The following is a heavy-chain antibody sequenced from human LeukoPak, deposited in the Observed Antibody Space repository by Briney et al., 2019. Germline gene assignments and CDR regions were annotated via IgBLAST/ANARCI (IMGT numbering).Heavy chain of an antibody. CDR2: VYGVGST. J-gene: IGHJ4*02. D-gene: IGHD4-11*01. CDR3: AALTTRYYFDY. V-gene: IGHV3-53*01. CDR1: GFTVISNY. Sequence: GGSLRLSCAASGFTVISNYMSWARQAPGKGLEWVSGVYGVGSTYYADSVKGRFTISRDNSKNTLYLQMNSLRAEDTAVYYCAALTTRYYFDYWGQGTLVTVSS.